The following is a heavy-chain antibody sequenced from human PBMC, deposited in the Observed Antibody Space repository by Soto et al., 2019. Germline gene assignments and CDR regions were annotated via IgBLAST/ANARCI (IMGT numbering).Heavy chain of an antibody. CDR3: ARIRYYYDSSGYFEYYFDY. J-gene: IGHJ4*02. V-gene: IGHV2-26*01. CDR1: GFSLSNARMG. CDR2: IFSNDEK. D-gene: IGHD3-22*01. Sequence: QVTLKESGPVLVKPTEPLTLTCTVSGFSLSNARMGVSWIRQPPGKALEWLAHIFSNDEKSYSTSLKSRLTISKDTSKSQVVRTMTNMDPVDTATYYCARIRYYYDSSGYFEYYFDYWGQGTLVTVSS.